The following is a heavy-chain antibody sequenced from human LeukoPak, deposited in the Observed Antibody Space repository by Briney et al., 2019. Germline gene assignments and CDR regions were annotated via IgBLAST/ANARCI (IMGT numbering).Heavy chain of an antibody. CDR3: ARDHPAMANFDY. CDR1: GGTFSSYA. J-gene: IGHJ4*02. D-gene: IGHD5-18*01. V-gene: IGHV1-69*10. CDR2: IIPILGIA. Sequence: GASVKVSCKASGGTFSSYAISWVRQAPGQGLEWMGWIIPILGIANYAQKFQGRVTITADKSTSTAYMELSSLRSEDTAVYYCARDHPAMANFDYWGQGTLVTVSS.